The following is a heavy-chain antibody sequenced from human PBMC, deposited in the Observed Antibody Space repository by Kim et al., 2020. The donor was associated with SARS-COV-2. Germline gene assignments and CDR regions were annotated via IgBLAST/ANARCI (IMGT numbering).Heavy chain of an antibody. V-gene: IGHV1-69*13. CDR3: ACGVKGRPDTMDV. J-gene: IGHJ6*02. CDR2: IIPIFGTA. CDR1: GGTFSSYA. Sequence: SVKVSCKASGGTFSSYAISWVRQAPGQGLEWMGGIIPIFGTANYAQKFQGRVTITADESTSTAYMELSSLRSEDTAVYYCACGVKGRPDTMDVWGQGTTVTVSS. D-gene: IGHD3-10*01.